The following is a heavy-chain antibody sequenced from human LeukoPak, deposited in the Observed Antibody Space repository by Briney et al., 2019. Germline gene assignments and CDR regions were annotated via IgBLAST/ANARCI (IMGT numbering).Heavy chain of an antibody. CDR2: INWNGGST. J-gene: IGHJ6*03. CDR1: GFTFDDYG. CDR3: ARVGNGDYRYYFYMDV. Sequence: GGSLRLSCAASGFTFDDYGMSWVRQAPGKGLEWVSGINWNGGSTGYADSVKGRFTISGDNAKNSLYLQMNSLRAEDTAVYYCARVGNGDYRYYFYMDVWGKGTTVTISS. V-gene: IGHV3-20*04. D-gene: IGHD4-17*01.